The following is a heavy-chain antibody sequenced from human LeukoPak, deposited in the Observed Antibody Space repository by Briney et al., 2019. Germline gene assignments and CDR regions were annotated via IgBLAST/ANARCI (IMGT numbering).Heavy chain of an antibody. J-gene: IGHJ5*02. D-gene: IGHD3-16*01. CDR2: ISSSSSTI. V-gene: IGHV3-48*04. CDR1: GFTFSSYR. CDR3: ARDLSGHRFVSGPALQNWFDP. Sequence: GGSLRLSCAASGFTFSSYRMNWVRQAPGKGLEWVSYISSSSSTIYYADSVKGRFTISRDNAKNSLYLQMNSLRAEDTAVYYCARDLSGHRFVSGPALQNWFDPWGQGTLVTVSS.